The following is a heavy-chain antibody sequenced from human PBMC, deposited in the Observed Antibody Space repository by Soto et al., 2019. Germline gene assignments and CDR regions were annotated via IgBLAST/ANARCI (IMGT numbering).Heavy chain of an antibody. V-gene: IGHV3-23*01. D-gene: IGHD6-13*01. Sequence: EVQLLESGGGLVQPGGSLRLSCAASGFTFSSYAINWVRQAPGKGLEWVSAISGSGGSTYYADSVEGRFTISRDNSRKTVYLEMNSLRAEDTAVYYCAKGSYTSSWGGGSHYWYFDLWGRGTLVTVSS. CDR1: GFTFSSYA. CDR3: AKGSYTSSWGGGSHYWYFDL. CDR2: ISGSGGST. J-gene: IGHJ2*01.